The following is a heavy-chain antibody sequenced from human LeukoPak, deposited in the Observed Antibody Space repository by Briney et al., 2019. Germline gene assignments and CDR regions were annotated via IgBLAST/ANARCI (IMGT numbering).Heavy chain of an antibody. J-gene: IGHJ4*02. CDR1: GFTFSSYW. Sequence: PGGSLRLSCAASGFTFSSYWMSWVREAPGRGLEWVANIKQEGSEKYYVDSVEGRFTISRDNAKNSLYLQMNSLRAEDTAVYYCAKERAGYTNPYYFDYWGQGTLVTVSS. D-gene: IGHD3-16*02. CDR2: IKQEGSEK. V-gene: IGHV3-7*03. CDR3: AKERAGYTNPYYFDY.